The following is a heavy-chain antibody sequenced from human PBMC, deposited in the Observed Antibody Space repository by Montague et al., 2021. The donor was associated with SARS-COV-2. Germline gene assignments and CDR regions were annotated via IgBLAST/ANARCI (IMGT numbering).Heavy chain of an antibody. CDR2: IYYSGPT. CDR3: ARDFSTTSGWYEVYYLDY. Sequence: TLSLTCTVSGGSISSGTNYWSWIRQPAGKGLEWIGRIYYSGPTNYNPSLKSRVTMSVDTSKNQFSLILTSVTAADTAVYYCARDFSTTSGWYEVYYLDYWGLGIQVSDAS. J-gene: IGHJ4*02. CDR1: GGSISSGTNY. V-gene: IGHV4-61*02. D-gene: IGHD6-19*01.